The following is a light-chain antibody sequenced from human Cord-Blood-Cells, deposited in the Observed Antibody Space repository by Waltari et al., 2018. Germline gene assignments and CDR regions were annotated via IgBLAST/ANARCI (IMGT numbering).Light chain of an antibody. CDR3: QQSYSTPMYS. J-gene: IGKJ2*03. CDR1: QSISSY. V-gene: IGKV1-39*01. Sequence: DIQMTQSTSSLSASVGDRVTITCRASQSISSYLNWYQQKPRKAPKLLIYAASSLQSGVPSRFSGSGSGTDLTLTISSLQPEDFATYYCQQSYSTPMYSFGQGTKLEIK. CDR2: AAS.